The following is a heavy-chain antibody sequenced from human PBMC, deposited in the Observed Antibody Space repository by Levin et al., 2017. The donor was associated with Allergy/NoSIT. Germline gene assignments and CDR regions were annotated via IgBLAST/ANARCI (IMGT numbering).Heavy chain of an antibody. Sequence: SAIRDPGAATFYADSVKGRFPISRDNSKTTVYLQMNSLRAEDTAVYYCSKCESPTGTLMHAYWVQGTLVTVSS. V-gene: IGHV3-23*01. CDR2: IRDPGAAT. D-gene: IGHD1-7*01. CDR3: SKCESPTGTLMHAY. J-gene: IGHJ4*02.